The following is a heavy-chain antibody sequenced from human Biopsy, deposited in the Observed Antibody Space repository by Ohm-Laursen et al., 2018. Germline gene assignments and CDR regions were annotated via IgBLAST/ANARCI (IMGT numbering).Heavy chain of an antibody. D-gene: IGHD5-12*01. CDR3: SRLSRRGYIIFFDY. CDR2: RFHSGSP. J-gene: IGHJ4*02. V-gene: IGHV4-59*08. CDR1: GGSITGDF. Sequence: SDTLSLTCTVSGGSITGDFWTWTRQTPEKGFEWIGYRFHSGSPIYNPSLQSRVTISIDTSKNQFSLTLSSVRAADPAAYYCSRLSRRGYIIFFDYWGRGTRVTVSS.